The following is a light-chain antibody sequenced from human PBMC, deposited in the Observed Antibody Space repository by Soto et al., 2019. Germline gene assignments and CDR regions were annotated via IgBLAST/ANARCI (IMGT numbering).Light chain of an antibody. J-gene: IGKJ2*01. CDR1: QSLVHSDGNTY. CDR3: MQGSHWPPYT. Sequence: DVVMTQSPLSLPVTLGQPASISCRSSQSLVHSDGNTYLNWFQQRPGQSPRRLIYKVCNRDSGVADRFCGSGSGTDFTLKISRVEADDVGVYFCMQGSHWPPYTFGQGTKLEIK. CDR2: KVC. V-gene: IGKV2-30*02.